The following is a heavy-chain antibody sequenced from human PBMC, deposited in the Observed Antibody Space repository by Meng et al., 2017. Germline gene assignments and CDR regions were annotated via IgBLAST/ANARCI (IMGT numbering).Heavy chain of an antibody. V-gene: IGHV3-21*01. CDR2: ISSSSSYI. J-gene: IGHJ4*02. CDR3: ARDPRGTLTIVY. D-gene: IGHD3-22*01. Sequence: GESLKISCAASGFTFSSYSMNWVRQAPGKGLEWVSSISSSSSYIYYADTVKGRFTISRDNAKNSLYLRMNSLRAEDTAVYYCARDPRGTLTIVYWGQGTLVTVSS. CDR1: GFTFSSYS.